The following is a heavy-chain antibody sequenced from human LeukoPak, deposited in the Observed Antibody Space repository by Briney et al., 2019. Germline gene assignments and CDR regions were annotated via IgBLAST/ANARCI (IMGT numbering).Heavy chain of an antibody. CDR3: AREVTIFGVVTA. V-gene: IGHV1-2*02. CDR1: GYTFTGYY. Sequence: ASVKVSCKASGYTFTGYYIPWVRQAPGQGLEWMGWISPDSGGTNYAQKFQGRVTMTGDTSISTAYMELSRLRSDDTAVYYCAREVTIFGVVTAWGQGTLVTVSS. D-gene: IGHD3-3*01. J-gene: IGHJ5*02. CDR2: ISPDSGGT.